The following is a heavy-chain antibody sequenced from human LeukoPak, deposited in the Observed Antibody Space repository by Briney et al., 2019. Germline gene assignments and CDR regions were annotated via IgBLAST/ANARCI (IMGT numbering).Heavy chain of an antibody. V-gene: IGHV4-38-2*02. J-gene: IGHJ4*02. CDR3: ARGTRYSSGWTFDY. CDR2: IYHSGST. Sequence: SETLSLTCTVSGYSISSGYYWGWIRQPPGKGLEWIGSIYHSGSTYYNPSLKSRVTISVDTSKNQFSLQVNSVTPEDTAVYYCARGTRYSSGWTFDYWGQGTLVTVSS. D-gene: IGHD6-19*01. CDR1: GYSISSGYY.